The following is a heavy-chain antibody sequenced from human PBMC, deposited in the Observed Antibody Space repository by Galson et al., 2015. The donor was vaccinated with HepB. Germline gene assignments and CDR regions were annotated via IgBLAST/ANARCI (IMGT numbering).Heavy chain of an antibody. J-gene: IGHJ4*02. D-gene: IGHD4-17*01. CDR2: IYSGGST. CDR1: GFTVSSNY. V-gene: IGHV3-66*01. CDR3: AVTYGETPSFDY. Sequence: SLRLSCAASGFTVSSNYMSWVRQAPGKGLEWVSVIYSGGSTYYADSVKGRFTISRDNSKNTLYLQMNSLRAEDTAVYYCAVTYGETPSFDYWGQGTLVTVSS.